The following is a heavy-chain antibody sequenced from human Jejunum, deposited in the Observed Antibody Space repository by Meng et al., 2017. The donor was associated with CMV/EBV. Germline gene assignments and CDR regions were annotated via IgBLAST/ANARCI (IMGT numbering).Heavy chain of an antibody. CDR1: GFTFSSHW. J-gene: IGHJ4*02. CDR3: ARERVSGSYLDDY. Sequence: EVQLVESGGGLGQPGGSLRLSCAAFGFTFSSHWMHWVRQGPGKGLVWVSRINSDGSSTSYADSVKGRFTISRDNAKNTLYLQMNSLRVEDTAVYYCARERVSGSYLDDYWGQGTLVTVSS. V-gene: IGHV3-74*01. CDR2: INSDGSST. D-gene: IGHD1-26*01.